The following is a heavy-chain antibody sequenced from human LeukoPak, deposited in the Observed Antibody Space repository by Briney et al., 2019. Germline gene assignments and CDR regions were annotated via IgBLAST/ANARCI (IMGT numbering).Heavy chain of an antibody. D-gene: IGHD1-1*01. CDR1: GGSISSSSYY. Sequence: SETLSLTCTVSGGSISSSSYYWGWIRQPPGKGLEWIGSIYYSGSTYYNPSLKSRVTISVDTSKNQFSLKLSSVTAADMAVYYCASWNIPYYYYGMDVWGQGTTVTVSS. J-gene: IGHJ6*02. V-gene: IGHV4-39*01. CDR3: ASWNIPYYYYGMDV. CDR2: IYYSGST.